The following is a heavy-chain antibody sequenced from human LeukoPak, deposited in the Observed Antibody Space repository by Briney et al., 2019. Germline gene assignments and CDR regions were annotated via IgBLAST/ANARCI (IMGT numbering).Heavy chain of an antibody. CDR3: ARDLAAARLDF. CDR2: IWLDGSQE. Sequence: GGSLRLSCAASGYTFTDHGMHWVRQAPGKGLEWVADIWLDGSQEYYADTVKGRFTISRDISKSILYLQMNSLRAEDTGVYYCARDLAAARLDFRGQGTLVTVSS. CDR1: GYTFTDHG. D-gene: IGHD6-6*01. J-gene: IGHJ4*02. V-gene: IGHV3-33*01.